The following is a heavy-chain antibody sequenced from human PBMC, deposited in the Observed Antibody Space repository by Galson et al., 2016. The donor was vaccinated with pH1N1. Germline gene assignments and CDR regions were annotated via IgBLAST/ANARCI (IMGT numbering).Heavy chain of an antibody. J-gene: IGHJ4*02. CDR2: IYTNGST. CDR1: GGSISSDSYY. D-gene: IGHD1-26*01. V-gene: IGHV4-61*09. CDR3: ARVVTWELGYYFDY. Sequence: TLSLTCTVSGGSISSDSYYWSWIRQPAGKGLEWIGYIYTNGSTNYNPSLKSRVTISVDTSKNHFSLNLSSVTAADTAVYYCARVVTWELGYYFDYWGQGTLVTVSS.